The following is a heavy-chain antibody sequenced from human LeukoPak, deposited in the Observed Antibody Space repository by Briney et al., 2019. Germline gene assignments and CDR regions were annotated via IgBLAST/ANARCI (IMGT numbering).Heavy chain of an antibody. CDR1: GGSISSGDYY. J-gene: IGHJ2*01. V-gene: IGHV4-30-4*01. Sequence: SQTLSLTCTVSGGSISSGDYYWSWIRQPPGKGLEWIGYIYYSGSTYYNPSLKSRVTISVDTSKNQFSLKLSSVTAADTAVYYCARHDADITVLWYFDLWGRGTLVTVSS. CDR3: ARHDADITVLWYFDL. D-gene: IGHD2-15*01. CDR2: IYYSGST.